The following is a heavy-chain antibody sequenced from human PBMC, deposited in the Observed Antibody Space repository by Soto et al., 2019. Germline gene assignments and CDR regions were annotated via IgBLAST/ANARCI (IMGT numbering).Heavy chain of an antibody. J-gene: IGHJ6*02. CDR2: INPSGGST. Sequence: GASVKVSCKASGYTFTNYYMHWVRQAPGQGLEWMGIINPSGGSTSYAQKFQGRVTMTRDTSTSTVYMELRSLRSDDTAVYYCAREGQAPYYYYGMDVWGQGTAVTVSS. CDR3: AREGQAPYYYYGMDV. CDR1: GYTFTNYY. V-gene: IGHV1-46*01.